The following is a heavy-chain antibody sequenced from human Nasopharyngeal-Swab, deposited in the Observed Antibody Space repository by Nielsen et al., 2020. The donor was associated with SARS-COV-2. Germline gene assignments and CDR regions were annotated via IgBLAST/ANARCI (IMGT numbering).Heavy chain of an antibody. CDR2: FYSSGST. CDR1: GGSISSDSDY. D-gene: IGHD3-10*01. J-gene: IGHJ4*02. V-gene: IGHV4-61*02. CDR3: ARSHGRGFDF. Sequence: SETLSLTCTVSGGSISSDSDYWSWIRQPAGKGLEWIGRFYSSGSTNYNPSLKSRVTISVDMSRNQLSLKLISVTAADTAVYYCARSHGRGFDFWGQGTLVTVSS.